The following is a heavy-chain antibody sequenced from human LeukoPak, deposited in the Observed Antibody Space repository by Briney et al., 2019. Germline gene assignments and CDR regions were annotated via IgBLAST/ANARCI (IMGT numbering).Heavy chain of an antibody. V-gene: IGHV5-51*01. CDR1: GYSFTSYW. D-gene: IGHD3-22*01. CDR2: IYPGDSDT. Sequence: GESLKISCKGPGYSFTSYWIGWVRQMPGKGLEWMGIIYPGDSDTRYSPSFQGQVTISADKSISTAYLQWSSLKASDTAMYYCARVRYYYDSSGYYVYYFDYWGQGTLVTVSS. CDR3: ARVRYYYDSSGYYVYYFDY. J-gene: IGHJ4*02.